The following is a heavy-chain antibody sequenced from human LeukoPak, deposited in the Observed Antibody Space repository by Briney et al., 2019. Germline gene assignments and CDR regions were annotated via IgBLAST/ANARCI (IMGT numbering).Heavy chain of an antibody. V-gene: IGHV4-39*07. CDR1: GGSISSSSYY. Sequence: PSETLSLTCTVSGGSISSSSYYWGWIRQPPGKGLEWIGSIYYSGSTNYNPSLKSRVTMSVDTSKNQFSLKLSSVTAADTAVYYCASSGGSQWEPTDAFDIWGQGTMVTVSS. D-gene: IGHD1-26*01. J-gene: IGHJ3*02. CDR2: IYYSGST. CDR3: ASSGGSQWEPTDAFDI.